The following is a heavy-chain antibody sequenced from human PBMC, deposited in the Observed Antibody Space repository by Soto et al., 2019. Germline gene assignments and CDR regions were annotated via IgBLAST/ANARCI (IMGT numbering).Heavy chain of an antibody. CDR1: GFTFSSYS. CDR2: INARSSPT. Sequence: GGSLRLSCAASGFTFSSYSMNWVRQAPGKGLEWVSEINARSSPTYYAASVKGRFTISRDNSKKMLFLQMNSLRDEDTAVYYCAKDRHPDGIWTFDSWGPGTLVTVSS. V-gene: IGHV3-48*02. CDR3: AKDRHPDGIWTFDS. J-gene: IGHJ4*02. D-gene: IGHD3-9*01.